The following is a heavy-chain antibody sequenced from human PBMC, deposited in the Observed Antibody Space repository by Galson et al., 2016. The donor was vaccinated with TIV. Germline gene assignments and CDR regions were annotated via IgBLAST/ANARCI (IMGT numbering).Heavy chain of an antibody. Sequence: CAISGDSVSSNSAWNWIRQSPSRGLEWLGRTCYRSKWYNDYALSVKRRITINPDTSKNQFSLQLNSVTTEDTAVYYCDRARTLPGYYYNGMDVWGQGTTVTVSS. CDR2: TCYRSKWYN. J-gene: IGHJ6*02. CDR3: DRARTLPGYYYNGMDV. V-gene: IGHV6-1*01. D-gene: IGHD1/OR15-1a*01. CDR1: GDSVSSNSA.